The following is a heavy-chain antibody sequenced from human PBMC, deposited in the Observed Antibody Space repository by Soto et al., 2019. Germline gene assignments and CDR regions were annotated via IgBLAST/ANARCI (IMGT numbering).Heavy chain of an antibody. J-gene: IGHJ3*02. CDR1: GYTVTTHY. CDR2: INPGSGAA. V-gene: IGHV1-46*01. D-gene: IGHD6-19*01. CDR3: ARGGEAGVAGSAAFDM. Sequence: QVQLVQSGAEVKKPGASVKISCTASGYTVTTHYMHWVRQAPGRGLEWMGAINPGSGAAKYTQTFQARDTMTRYTSSNTVSMEMSALRSEDTAVFYCARGGEAGVAGSAAFDMWGQGTMVTVSS.